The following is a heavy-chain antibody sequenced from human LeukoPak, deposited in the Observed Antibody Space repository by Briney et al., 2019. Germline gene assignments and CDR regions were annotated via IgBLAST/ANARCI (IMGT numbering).Heavy chain of an antibody. V-gene: IGHV3-30*02. Sequence: GGSLRLSCAASAFTFRTFDMHWVRQAPGKGLEWVAFIRYDGSDKYYVDSVKGRFTISRDNSKNTLYLQMNGLRPEDTAFYYCAKNRAGQNYADAFEIWGQGTMVTVSS. D-gene: IGHD5-24*01. CDR1: AFTFRTFD. CDR2: IRYDGSDK. J-gene: IGHJ3*02. CDR3: AKNRAGQNYADAFEI.